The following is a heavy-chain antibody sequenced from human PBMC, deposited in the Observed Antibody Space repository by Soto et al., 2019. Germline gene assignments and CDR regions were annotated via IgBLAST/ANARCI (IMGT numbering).Heavy chain of an antibody. CDR2: ISGSGSNT. CDR3: VRTIQPGTTTYFDY. CDR1: GFTFSSYA. V-gene: IGHV3-23*01. D-gene: IGHD1-1*01. Sequence: GGSLRLSCAASGFTFSSYAMSWVRQAPGKGLEWVSAISGSGSNTYAASVKGRLTIPRDDSKNSVYLQMNSLKTEDTAVYYCVRTIQPGTTTYFDYWGQGTLVTVSS. J-gene: IGHJ4*02.